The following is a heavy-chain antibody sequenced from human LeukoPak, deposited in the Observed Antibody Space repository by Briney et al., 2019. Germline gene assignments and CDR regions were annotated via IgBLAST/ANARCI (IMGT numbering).Heavy chain of an antibody. D-gene: IGHD3-9*01. CDR3: ARGLYDILTGPPRWFDP. J-gene: IGHJ5*02. CDR2: IWYDGSNK. Sequence: GGSLRLSCAASGFTFSSYGMHWVRQAPGKGLESVAVIWYDGSNKYYADSVKGRFTISRDNSKNTLCLQMNSLRAEDTAVYYCARGLYDILTGPPRWFDPWGQGTLVTVSS. CDR1: GFTFSSYG. V-gene: IGHV3-33*01.